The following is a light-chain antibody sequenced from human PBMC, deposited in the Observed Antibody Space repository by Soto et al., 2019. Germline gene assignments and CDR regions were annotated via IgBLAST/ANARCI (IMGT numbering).Light chain of an antibody. CDR3: GAWDDSRNVVV. J-gene: IGLJ2*01. Sequence: QSVLTQPPSASGTPGQRVTISCSGSSSNIGSNTVTCYQQLPGTAPKLLIYSNNQRPSGVPDRFSGSKSGTSASLAISGLQSEDEADYYCGAWDDSRNVVVFGGGTKLTVL. CDR2: SNN. V-gene: IGLV1-44*01. CDR1: SSNIGSNT.